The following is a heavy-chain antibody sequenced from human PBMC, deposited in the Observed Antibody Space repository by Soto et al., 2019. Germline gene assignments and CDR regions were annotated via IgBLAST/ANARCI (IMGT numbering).Heavy chain of an antibody. V-gene: IGHV5-51*03. CDR2: IYPADSDT. CDR1: GYDFPSYW. J-gene: IGHJ4*02. CDR3: ARSRPFDY. Sequence: EVQLVQSGTEVKKPGESLKISCKGSGYDFPSYWIGWVRQMPGKGLEWMGIIYPADSDTRYSPSFQGRVTISADKSVNTASLQWSSLKASDTAMYYCARSRPFDYWGQGTLITVSS.